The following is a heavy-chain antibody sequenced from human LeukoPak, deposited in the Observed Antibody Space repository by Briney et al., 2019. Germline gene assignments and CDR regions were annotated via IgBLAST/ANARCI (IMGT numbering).Heavy chain of an antibody. V-gene: IGHV3-23*01. Sequence: GGSLRLSCAASGFPYSSYAMSWARQAPGKGLEWVSVISDSGGGTHYADSVKGRFTISRDNSKNTLYLQMNSLRAEDTAVYYCAKDLIAIAVTGTLTPPPDEWGQGTPVTVSS. CDR2: ISDSGGGT. CDR1: GFPYSSYA. CDR3: AKDLIAIAVTGTLTPPPDE. J-gene: IGHJ4*02. D-gene: IGHD6-19*01.